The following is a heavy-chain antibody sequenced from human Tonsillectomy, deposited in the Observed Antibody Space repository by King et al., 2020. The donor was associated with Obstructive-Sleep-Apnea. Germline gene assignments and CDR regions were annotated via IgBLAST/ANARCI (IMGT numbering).Heavy chain of an antibody. CDR3: AKGYCSSTSGYSPFDY. D-gene: IGHD2-2*01. J-gene: IGHJ4*02. V-gene: IGHV3-23*04. CDR2: ISGSGGST. Sequence: VQLVESGGGLVQPGGSLRLSCAASGFTFSSYAMSWVRQAPGKGLEWVSAISGSGGSTYYADSVKGRFTISRYNSKNTLYLQMNSLRAEYTAVYYCAKGYCSSTSGYSPFDYWGQGTLVTVSS. CDR1: GFTFSSYA.